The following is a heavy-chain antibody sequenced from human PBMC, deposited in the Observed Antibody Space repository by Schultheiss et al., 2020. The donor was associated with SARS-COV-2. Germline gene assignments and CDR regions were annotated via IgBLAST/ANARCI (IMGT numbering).Heavy chain of an antibody. Sequence: SVKVSCKVSGYTLTELSMHWVRQAPGQGLEWMGRIIPILGIANYAQKFQGRVTITADKSTSTAYMELSSLRSEDTAVYYCARGRSSSLLDYWGQGTLVTVSS. CDR2: IIPILGIA. V-gene: IGHV1-69*04. D-gene: IGHD6-13*01. CDR1: GYTLTELS. J-gene: IGHJ4*02. CDR3: ARGRSSSLLDY.